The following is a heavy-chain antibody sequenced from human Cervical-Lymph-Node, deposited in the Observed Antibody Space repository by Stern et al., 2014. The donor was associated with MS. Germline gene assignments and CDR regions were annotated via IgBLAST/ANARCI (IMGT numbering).Heavy chain of an antibody. CDR1: GYTFTDYW. CDR2: IFPGASDT. Sequence: EVQLVQSGAEVRKPGQSLTISCNISGYTFTDYWIAWVRQMPGKGLEWMGAIFPGASDTRYSPSFHGHVTISVDTSINPAYLQWSDLRASDTAMYYCARPHSPGWSYYFDFWGQGTLVAVSS. J-gene: IGHJ4*02. D-gene: IGHD6-19*01. CDR3: ARPHSPGWSYYFDF. V-gene: IGHV5-51*01.